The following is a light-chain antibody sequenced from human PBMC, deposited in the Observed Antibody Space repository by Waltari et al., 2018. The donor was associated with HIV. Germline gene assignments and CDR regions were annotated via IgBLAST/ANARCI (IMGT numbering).Light chain of an antibody. CDR1: SSNIGNND. CDR2: MNN. CDR3: ATWDDSLNGV. Sequence: QSVLNQPPSESGPPGQTVIISCSGNSSNIGNNDITWYQHFPGVAPRLLVYMNNYRPSGVPDRFAGSRSGTSASLIIAGLQSEDEANYYCATWDDSLNGVFGGGTKLTVL. J-gene: IGLJ3*02. V-gene: IGLV1-44*01.